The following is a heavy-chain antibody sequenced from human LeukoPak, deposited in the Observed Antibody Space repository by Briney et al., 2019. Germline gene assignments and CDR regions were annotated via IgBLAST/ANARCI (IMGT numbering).Heavy chain of an antibody. CDR3: ARRNSGNYYGLFDP. CDR2: IYYSGNT. Sequence: SETLSLTCTVSGGSICSSSYYWAWIRQPPGKGLEWIGSIYYSGNTYYNPSLKSRITLSVDTSKNQFSLKLSSVTAADSAVYYCARRNSGNYYGLFDPWGQGTLVTVSS. J-gene: IGHJ5*02. CDR1: GGSICSSSYY. D-gene: IGHD1-26*01. V-gene: IGHV4-39*01.